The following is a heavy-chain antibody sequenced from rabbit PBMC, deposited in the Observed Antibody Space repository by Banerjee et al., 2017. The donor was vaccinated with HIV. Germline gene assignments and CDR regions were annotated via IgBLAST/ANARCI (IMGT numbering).Heavy chain of an antibody. D-gene: IGHD4-1*01. CDR3: ARDLAGVIGWNFDL. CDR1: GFSFNNKYV. CDR2: IYTGSSGRT. J-gene: IGHJ4*01. V-gene: IGHV1S40*01. Sequence: QSLEESGGDLVKPGASLTLTCTASGFSFNNKYVMCWVRQAPGKGLEWIACIYTGSSGRTYYASWAKGRFTISKTSSTTVTLKMTSLTGADTASYFCARDLAGVIGWNFDLWGPGTLVTVS.